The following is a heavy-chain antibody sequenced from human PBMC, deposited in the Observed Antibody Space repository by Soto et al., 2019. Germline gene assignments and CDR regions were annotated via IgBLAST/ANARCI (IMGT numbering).Heavy chain of an antibody. D-gene: IGHD3-3*01. Sequence: SETLSLTCTVSGGSVSGGSYYWSWIRQSPGKGLEWIGYIYNTGTTKYNATIKSRVTISVDTSKNQFSLRLNSVTAADTAVYYCAREGYDFWSGYYFDYWGQGTLVTVSS. V-gene: IGHV4-61*01. J-gene: IGHJ4*02. CDR1: GGSVSGGSYY. CDR2: IYNTGTT. CDR3: AREGYDFWSGYYFDY.